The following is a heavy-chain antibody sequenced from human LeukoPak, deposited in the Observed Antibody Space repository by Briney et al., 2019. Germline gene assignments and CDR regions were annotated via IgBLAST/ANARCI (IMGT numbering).Heavy chain of an antibody. CDR1: GFTFSTYG. V-gene: IGHV3-30*18. J-gene: IGHJ4*02. CDR3: AKDWGNWGYGYYFDH. Sequence: GRSLRLSCAASGFTFSTYGMHWVRRAPGKGLEWVAVVSYDGSNKYYADSVKGRFTISRDNSKNTLYLQMNSLRAEDTAVYYCAKDWGNWGYGYYFDHWGQGTLVTVSS. CDR2: VSYDGSNK. D-gene: IGHD7-27*01.